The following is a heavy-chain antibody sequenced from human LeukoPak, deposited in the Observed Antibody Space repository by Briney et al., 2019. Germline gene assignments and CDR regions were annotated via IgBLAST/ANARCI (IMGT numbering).Heavy chain of an antibody. J-gene: IGHJ5*02. CDR3: ARWVVVAATGTPWFDP. CDR2: IYYSGST. Sequence: SETLSLTRTVSGGSISSYYWSWIRQPPGKGLEWIGYIYYSGSTNYNPSLKSRVTISVDTSKNQFSLKLSSVTAADTAVYYCARWVVVAATGTPWFDPWGQGTLVTVSS. CDR1: GGSISSYY. D-gene: IGHD2-15*01. V-gene: IGHV4-59*08.